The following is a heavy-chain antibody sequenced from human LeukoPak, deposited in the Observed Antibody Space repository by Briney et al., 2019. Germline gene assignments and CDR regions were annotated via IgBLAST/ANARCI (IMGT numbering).Heavy chain of an antibody. J-gene: IGHJ6*02. V-gene: IGHV3-73*01. CDR3: TRHSDRIPPPRGYYYYYGMDV. CDR2: IRSKANSYAT. CDR1: GFTFSGSA. D-gene: IGHD1-14*01. Sequence: GGSLKLSCAASGFTFSGSAMHWVRQASGKGLEWVGRIRSKANSYATAYAASVKGRFTISRDDSKNTAYLQMNSLKTEDTAVYYCTRHSDRIPPPRGYYYYYGMDVWGQGTTVTVSS.